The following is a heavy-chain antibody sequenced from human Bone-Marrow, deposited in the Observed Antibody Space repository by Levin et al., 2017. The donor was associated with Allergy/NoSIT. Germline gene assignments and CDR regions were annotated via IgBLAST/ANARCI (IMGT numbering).Heavy chain of an antibody. CDR2: IWHDGSNT. CDR3: ARDHAWDIVEPRASYYYMDV. V-gene: IGHV3-33*01. CDR1: GFTFIAYG. J-gene: IGHJ6*03. D-gene: IGHD2-21*01. Sequence: GESLKISCAASGFTFIAYGMHWVRQTPGKRLEWVAVIWHDGSNTKYGDSVKGRFTLSRDTSKNTLYLQMNSLRDEDTATYYCARDHAWDIVEPRASYYYMDVWEQGTTVIDSS.